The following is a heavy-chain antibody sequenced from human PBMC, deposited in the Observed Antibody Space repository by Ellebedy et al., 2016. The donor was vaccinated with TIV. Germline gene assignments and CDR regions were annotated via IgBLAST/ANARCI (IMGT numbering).Heavy chain of an antibody. Sequence: PSETLSLTCSVSGDSITRSSYYWGWVRQAPGKGLEWVSATSGSGGSTYYADSVKGRFTISRDNSKNTLYLQMNSLRAEDTAVYYCAKLRGATGSWYFDLWGRGTLVPVSS. CDR2: TSGSGGST. V-gene: IGHV3-23*01. CDR1: GDSITRSSYY. J-gene: IGHJ2*01. D-gene: IGHD1-26*01. CDR3: AKLRGATGSWYFDL.